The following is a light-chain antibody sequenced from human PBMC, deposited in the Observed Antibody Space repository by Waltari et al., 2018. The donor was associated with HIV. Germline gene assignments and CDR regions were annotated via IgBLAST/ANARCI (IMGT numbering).Light chain of an antibody. J-gene: IGKJ2*01. CDR3: QQYKTFPLD. CDR2: GAS. V-gene: IGKV1-12*01. CDR1: QDLSWW. Sequence: DIQITQSPSSVSAFVGDRVAITCLASQDLSWWLAWYQQKPGEAPKLFIYGASSLHSGVPARFSGNGSGTDFTLTISSLQPADSAIYYCQQYKTFPLDFGQGTKVEI.